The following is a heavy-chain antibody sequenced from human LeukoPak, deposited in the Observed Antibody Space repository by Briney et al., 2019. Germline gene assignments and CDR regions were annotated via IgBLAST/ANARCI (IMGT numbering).Heavy chain of an antibody. V-gene: IGHV3-30-3*01. CDR2: ISKDGSDK. D-gene: IGHD1-7*01. CDR1: GFTFSDYA. Sequence: GGSLRLSCAASGFTFSDYAMHWVRQAPGKGLEWVAVISKDGSDKYHPGSVRGRFTISRDNSKNTIYLQMDSLRAEDTAIYYCARDYWWNYDYWGQGTLVTVSS. J-gene: IGHJ4*02. CDR3: ARDYWWNYDY.